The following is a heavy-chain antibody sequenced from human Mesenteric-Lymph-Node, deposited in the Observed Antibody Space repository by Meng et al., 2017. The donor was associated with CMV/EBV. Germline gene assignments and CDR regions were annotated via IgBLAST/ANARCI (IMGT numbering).Heavy chain of an antibody. J-gene: IGHJ4*02. Sequence: QVQLQQWCAGRFKPSETLSLTCAVYGGSFSGYYWRWIRQPPGKGLEWIGEINHSGVTNYNPSLKSRVTISLDRSKNQFSLKLSSVTAEDTAVYYCERGSDIPVNNYWGQGTLVTVSS. D-gene: IGHD2-15*01. CDR2: INHSGVT. V-gene: IGHV4-34*01. CDR1: GGSFSGYY. CDR3: ERGSDIPVNNY.